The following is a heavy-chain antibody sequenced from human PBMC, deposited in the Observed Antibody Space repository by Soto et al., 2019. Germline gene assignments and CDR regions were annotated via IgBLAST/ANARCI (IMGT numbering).Heavy chain of an antibody. CDR1: GGSFSGYY. CDR3: ARSVGYYYYMDV. CDR2: INHSGST. J-gene: IGHJ6*03. Sequence: SETLSLTCAVYGGSFSGYYWSWIRQPPGKGLEWIGEINHSGSTNYNPSLKSRVTISVDTSKNQFSLKLSSVTAADTAVYYCARSVGYYYYMDVWGKGTTVT. V-gene: IGHV4-34*01.